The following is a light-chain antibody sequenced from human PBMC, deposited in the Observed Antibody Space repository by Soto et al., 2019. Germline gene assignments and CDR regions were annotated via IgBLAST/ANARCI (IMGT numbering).Light chain of an antibody. CDR2: HAS. V-gene: IGKV1-5*02. CDR1: QSVSHW. Sequence: DIPLTQSPSTLPASPAARVTIICRASQSVSHWLAWYQQKPGTAPKLLIYHASTLESGVPSRFSGSGSGPEFTLTISSLQPDDFATYYCQQYNSYSFGQGTKVDIK. J-gene: IGKJ1*01. CDR3: QQYNSYS.